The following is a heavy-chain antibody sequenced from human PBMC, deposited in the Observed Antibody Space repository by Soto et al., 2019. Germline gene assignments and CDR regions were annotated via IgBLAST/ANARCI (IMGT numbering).Heavy chain of an antibody. V-gene: IGHV4-59*08. CDR2: IYYSGST. D-gene: IGHD1-20*01. CDR1: GGSISSYY. Sequence: QVQLQESGPGLVKPSETLSLTCTVSGGSISSYYWSWIRQPPGKGLEWIGYIYYSGSTNYNPSLKSRVPKSVDTSKNQFSLKLSSVTAADTAVYFWARRYGDGFDIWGQGTMVTVSP. CDR3: ARRYGDGFDI. J-gene: IGHJ3*02.